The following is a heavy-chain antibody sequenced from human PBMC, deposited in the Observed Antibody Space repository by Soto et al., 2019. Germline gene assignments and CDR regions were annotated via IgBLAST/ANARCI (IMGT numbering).Heavy chain of an antibody. J-gene: IGHJ4*02. CDR3: AKVLYSSGWFYFDY. CDR2: ISGSGGST. D-gene: IGHD6-19*01. Sequence: QPGGSLRLSCAASGFTFSSYAMSWVRQAPGEGLEWVSAISGSGGSTYYADSVKGRFTISRDNSKNTLYLQMNSLRAEDTAVYYCAKVLYSSGWFYFDYWGQGTLVTVSS. CDR1: GFTFSSYA. V-gene: IGHV3-23*01.